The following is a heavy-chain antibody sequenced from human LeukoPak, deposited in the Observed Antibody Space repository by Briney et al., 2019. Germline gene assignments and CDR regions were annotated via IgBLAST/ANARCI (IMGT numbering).Heavy chain of an antibody. V-gene: IGHV3-30*18. CDR2: ISYDGSNK. Sequence: GGSLRLSCAASGFTFSSYGMHWVRQAPGEGLEWVAVISYDGSNKYYADSVKGRFSISRDNSKSTLYLQMSSLRAEDTAVYYCAKPDYYDSSGYYLRFFDHWGQGTLVTVSS. CDR1: GFTFSSYG. CDR3: AKPDYYDSSGYYLRFFDH. D-gene: IGHD3-22*01. J-gene: IGHJ4*02.